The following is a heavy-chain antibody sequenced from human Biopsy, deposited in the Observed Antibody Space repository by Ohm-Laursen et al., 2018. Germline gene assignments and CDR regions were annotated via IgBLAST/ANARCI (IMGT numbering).Heavy chain of an antibody. D-gene: IGHD3-3*01. Sequence: SLRLSCSASGFILNNYGLSWVRQAPGKGLEWVSAIRGSGLTTFYTDSVKGRFTISRDNSKNIPFLQVNNLRAEDTAIYYCTKADDFWSPEGYYYYFSGMDVWGQGTTVTVSS. CDR1: GFILNNYG. V-gene: IGHV3-23*01. CDR3: TKADDFWSPEGYYYYFSGMDV. CDR2: IRGSGLTT. J-gene: IGHJ6*02.